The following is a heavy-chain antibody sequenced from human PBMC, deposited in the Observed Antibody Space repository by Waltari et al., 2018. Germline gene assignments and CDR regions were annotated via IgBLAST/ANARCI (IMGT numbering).Heavy chain of an antibody. CDR1: GSSIPNSNSY. CDR3: ARNMESPYNAPYYFYYMDV. J-gene: IGHJ6*03. V-gene: IGHV4-39*01. Sequence: QLQLQESGPGLVKPSETLSLTCSVSGSSIPNSNSYWSWIRQPPGKGLEWIGSISYRGSTYSSPSLKSRVTISLDTSKNQLSLKVSSVTVADTAIYFCARNMESPYNAPYYFYYMDVWGKGTTVTVSS. CDR2: ISYRGST. D-gene: IGHD3-10*01.